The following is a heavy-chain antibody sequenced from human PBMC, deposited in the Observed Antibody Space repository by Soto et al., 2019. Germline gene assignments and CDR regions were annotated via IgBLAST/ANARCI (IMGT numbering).Heavy chain of an antibody. CDR3: ARRYDFWSGYSFPYYFDY. Sequence: SETLSLTCAVYGGSFSGYYWSWIRQPPGKGLEWIGEINHSGSTNYNPSLKSRVTISVDTSKNQFSLKLSSVTAADTAVYYCARRYDFWSGYSFPYYFDYWGQGTLVTVSS. V-gene: IGHV4-34*01. CDR2: INHSGST. CDR1: GGSFSGYY. J-gene: IGHJ4*02. D-gene: IGHD3-3*01.